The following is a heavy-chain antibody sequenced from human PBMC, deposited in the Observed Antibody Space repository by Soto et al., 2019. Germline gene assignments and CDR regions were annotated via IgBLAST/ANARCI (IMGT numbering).Heavy chain of an antibody. V-gene: IGHV1-3*01. J-gene: IGHJ6*02. CDR2: INAGNGNT. CDR3: ARWDRTVYYYGMDV. Sequence: SVKVSCKASGYTFTSYAMHWVRQAPGQRLEWMGWINAGNGNTKYSQKFQGRVTITRDTSASTAYMELSSLRSEDTAVYYCARWDRTVYYYGMDVCGQGTTVTVSS. D-gene: IGHD1-26*01. CDR1: GYTFTSYA.